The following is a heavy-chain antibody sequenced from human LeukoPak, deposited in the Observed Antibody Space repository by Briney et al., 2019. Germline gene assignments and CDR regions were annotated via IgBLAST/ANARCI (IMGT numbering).Heavy chain of an antibody. V-gene: IGHV4-59*08. Sequence: PSETLSLTCTVSGGSISSYYWSWIRQPPGKGLEWIGYIYYSGSTNYNPSLKSRVTISVDTSKNQFSLKLSSVTAADTAVYYCARHGTLAALDYWGQGTLVTVSS. CDR1: GGSISSYY. J-gene: IGHJ4*02. D-gene: IGHD6-13*01. CDR3: ARHGTLAALDY. CDR2: IYYSGST.